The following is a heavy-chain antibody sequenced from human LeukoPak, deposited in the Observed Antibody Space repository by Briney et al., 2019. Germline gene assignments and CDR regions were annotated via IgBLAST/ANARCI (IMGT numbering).Heavy chain of an antibody. V-gene: IGHV3-23*01. CDR2: ISGSGGST. D-gene: IGHD3-3*01. CDR1: GFTFSSYW. Sequence: GGSLRLSCAASGFTFSSYWMHWVRQAPGKGLEWVSAISGSGGSTYYADSVKGRFTISRDNSKNTLYLQMNSLRAEDTAVYYCANKRSDFWSLYGMDVWGQGTTVTVSS. J-gene: IGHJ6*02. CDR3: ANKRSDFWSLYGMDV.